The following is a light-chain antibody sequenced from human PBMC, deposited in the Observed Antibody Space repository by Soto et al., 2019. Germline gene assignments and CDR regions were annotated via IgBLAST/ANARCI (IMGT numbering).Light chain of an antibody. Sequence: DIQMNQSPFFVSASVGDTVTITCRASQDISNWLAWYQQKPGKAPKLLIYSASSLQSGVPSRFSGSGSGTDFTLTISSLQPEDFATYYCQQANSFPPWTFGQGTKVEIK. J-gene: IGKJ1*01. CDR1: QDISNW. CDR2: SAS. V-gene: IGKV1D-12*01. CDR3: QQANSFPPWT.